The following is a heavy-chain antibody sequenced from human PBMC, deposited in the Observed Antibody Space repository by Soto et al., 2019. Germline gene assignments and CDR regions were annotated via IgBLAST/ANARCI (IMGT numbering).Heavy chain of an antibody. CDR3: ASEEVSGPPGYGMDV. Sequence: QVQLVQSGAEVRKPGSSVKVSCKFSGGTLTRYSINWVRQAPGQGLEWMGGSIPIFGTAIYAQKFQGRVTITADESTNSAYMELSSLTSEDTAVYYCASEEVSGPPGYGMDVWGQGTTLTVSS. V-gene: IGHV1-69*12. J-gene: IGHJ6*02. CDR2: SIPIFGTA. CDR1: GGTLTRYS. D-gene: IGHD7-27*01.